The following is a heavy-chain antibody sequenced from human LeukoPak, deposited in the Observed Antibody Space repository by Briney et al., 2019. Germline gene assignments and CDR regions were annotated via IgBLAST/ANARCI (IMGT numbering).Heavy chain of an antibody. V-gene: IGHV1-8*01. CDR3: AREKLGATSGFYFDL. Sequence: ASVKVSCKASGYTFTSYDINWVRQATGQGLEWMGWMNPNSGNTGYAQKFRGRVTMTRDTSTSTVYMELSTLRSEDTAVYYCAREKLGATSGFYFDLWGQGTLVTVS. J-gene: IGHJ4*02. D-gene: IGHD1-26*01. CDR1: GYTFTSYD. CDR2: MNPNSGNT.